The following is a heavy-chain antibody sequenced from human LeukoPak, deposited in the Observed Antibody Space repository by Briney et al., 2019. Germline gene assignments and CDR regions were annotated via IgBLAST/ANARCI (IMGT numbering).Heavy chain of an antibody. Sequence: ASVKVSCKASGYTFTSYDINWLRQATGQGLEWMGWMNPNSGNTGYAQKFQGRVTMTRNTSISTAYMELSSLRSDDTAVYYCARCWAIGGRALDYWGQRTLVTVSS. V-gene: IGHV1-8*01. CDR3: ARCWAIGGRALDY. CDR1: GYTFTSYD. J-gene: IGHJ4*02. CDR2: MNPNSGNT. D-gene: IGHD3-3*01.